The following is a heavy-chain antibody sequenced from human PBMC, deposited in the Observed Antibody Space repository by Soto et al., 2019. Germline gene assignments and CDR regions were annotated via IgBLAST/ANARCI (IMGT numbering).Heavy chain of an antibody. J-gene: IGHJ3*02. CDR2: IYYSGST. D-gene: IGHD5-12*01. V-gene: IGHV4-59*08. CDR1: GGSISSYY. Sequence: SETLSLTCTVSGGSISSYYWSWIRQPPGKGLEWIGYIYYSGSTNYNPSLKSRVTISVDTSKNQFSLKLSSVTAADTAVYCCAISGGYSGYDSGDAFDIWGQGTMVTVSS. CDR3: AISGGYSGYDSGDAFDI.